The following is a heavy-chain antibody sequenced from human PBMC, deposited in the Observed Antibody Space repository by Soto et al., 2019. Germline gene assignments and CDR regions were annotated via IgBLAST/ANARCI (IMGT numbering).Heavy chain of an antibody. V-gene: IGHV3-64*01. Sequence: PGGSLRLSCAASGFTLSGYAMDWVRRAPGKGLDYVSGISSNGVGTYYANSVQGRFTISRDNSKNTVYLQMGSLRPEDMAVYYCAKRARPDFYYMDVWGKGTTVTVSS. CDR3: AKRARPDFYYMDV. J-gene: IGHJ6*03. CDR1: GFTLSGYA. D-gene: IGHD6-6*01. CDR2: ISSNGVGT.